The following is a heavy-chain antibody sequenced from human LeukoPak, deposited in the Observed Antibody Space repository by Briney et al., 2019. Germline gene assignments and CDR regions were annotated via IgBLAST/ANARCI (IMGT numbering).Heavy chain of an antibody. V-gene: IGHV4-61*01. J-gene: IGHJ4*02. CDR2: IYYSGGT. CDR1: GGSVSSGSYY. CDR3: ARGIFYYYGSSGYYHFDY. D-gene: IGHD3-22*01. Sequence: SETLSLTCTVSGGSVSSGSYYWSWIRQPPGKTLEWIGQIYYSGGTNYNPSLKSRVTISVDPSRNQFSLKLTSVTAADTAVYYCARGIFYYYGSSGYYHFDYWGQGTLVTVSS.